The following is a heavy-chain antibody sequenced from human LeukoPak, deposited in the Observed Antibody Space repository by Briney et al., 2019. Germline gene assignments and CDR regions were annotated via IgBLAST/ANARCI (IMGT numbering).Heavy chain of an antibody. CDR1: GLTFSSSG. Sequence: GGSLRLSCTASGLTFSSSGMHWVRQAPGKGLDWVSLINHDGTNTFYADSVKGRFTISRDNSQNTLYLQMNSLRGEDTAVYYCTNFDCWGQGTLVTVSS. V-gene: IGHV3-30*02. CDR2: INHDGTNT. CDR3: TNFDC. J-gene: IGHJ4*02.